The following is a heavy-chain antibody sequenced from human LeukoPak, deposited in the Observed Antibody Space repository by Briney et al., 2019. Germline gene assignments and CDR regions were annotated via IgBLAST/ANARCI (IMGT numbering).Heavy chain of an antibody. CDR1: GFTFSSHW. CDR2: INTDGSST. D-gene: IGHD6-6*01. V-gene: IGHV3-74*01. J-gene: IGHJ4*02. Sequence: GGSLRLSCAASGFTFSSHWMNWVRQAPGKGRVGASRINTDGSSTTYAGSVKGRFTISRDNAKNTLYLQMNSLRADDTAVHYCAREYSSSSGRCFDYWGQGTLV. CDR3: AREYSSSSGRCFDY.